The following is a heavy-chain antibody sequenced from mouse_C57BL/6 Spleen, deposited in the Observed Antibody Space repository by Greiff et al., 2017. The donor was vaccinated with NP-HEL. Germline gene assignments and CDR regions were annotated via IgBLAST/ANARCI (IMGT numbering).Heavy chain of an antibody. CDR3: AREGLRRDFDY. D-gene: IGHD2-4*01. J-gene: IGHJ2*01. Sequence: QVQLQQPGAELVKPGASVKLSCKASGYTFTSYWMQWVKQRPGQGLEWIGEIDPSDSYTNYNQKFKGKATLTVDTSSSTAYMQLSSLTSEDSAVYYCAREGLRRDFDYWGQGTTLTVSS. CDR2: IDPSDSYT. CDR1: GYTFTSYW. V-gene: IGHV1-50*01.